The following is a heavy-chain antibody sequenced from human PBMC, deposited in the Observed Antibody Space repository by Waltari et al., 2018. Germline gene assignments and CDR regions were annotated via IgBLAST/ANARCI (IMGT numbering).Heavy chain of an antibody. Sequence: QLQLQESGPGLVKPSETLSLTCTVSRSSIRNNNYYWGWVRQPPGKGLEWIGSFYKSGTTDYNPSLKSRVTMSVDTSNNQCSLKWNSVTAADTAVYYCVRGYPDIVATISDYWGQGTLVIVSS. J-gene: IGHJ4*02. V-gene: IGHV4-39*07. D-gene: IGHD5-12*01. CDR1: RSSIRNNNYY. CDR3: VRGYPDIVATISDY. CDR2: FYKSGTT.